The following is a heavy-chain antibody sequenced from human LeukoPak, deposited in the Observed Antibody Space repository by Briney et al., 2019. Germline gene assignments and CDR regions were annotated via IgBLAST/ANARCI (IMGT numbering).Heavy chain of an antibody. CDR1: GGSFSGYY. CDR3: ARDGSAFDI. J-gene: IGHJ3*02. V-gene: IGHV4-34*01. CDR2: INHSGST. Sequence: PSETLSLTCAVYGGSFSGYYWSWIRQPPGKGLEWIGEINHSGSTNYNPSLKSRVTISVDTSKNQFSLKLSSVTAADTAVYYCARDGSAFDIWGQGTMVTVSS.